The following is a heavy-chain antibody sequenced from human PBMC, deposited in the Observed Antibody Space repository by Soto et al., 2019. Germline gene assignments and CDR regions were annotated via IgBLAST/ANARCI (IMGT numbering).Heavy chain of an antibody. CDR3: ALEGGGAIRRSYFDY. CDR2: TWYDGSNK. CDR1: GFTYG. V-gene: IGHV3-33*01. J-gene: IGHJ4*02. D-gene: IGHD3-16*01. Sequence: QVQLVESGGGVVQPGRSLRLSCAASGFTYGMHWVRQAPGKGLEWVADTWYDGSNKYYADSVKGRFTISRDNSKNTLYLQMNSLRAEDTAVYYSALEGGGAIRRSYFDYWGQGTLVTVSS.